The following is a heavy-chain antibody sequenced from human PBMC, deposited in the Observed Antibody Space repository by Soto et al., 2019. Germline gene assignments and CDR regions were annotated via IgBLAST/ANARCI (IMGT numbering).Heavy chain of an antibody. CDR1: GGSISSYY. CDR2: ISYTGST. Sequence: SETLSLTCTVSGGSISSYYWSWIRQPPGKGLEWIGYISYTGSTNYNTSLKSRVTISVDTSKNQFSLKLSSVTAADMALYYCARVNSYSSSWSHDYWGQGALVTVS. CDR3: ARVNSYSSSWSHDY. D-gene: IGHD6-13*01. J-gene: IGHJ4*02. V-gene: IGHV4-59*01.